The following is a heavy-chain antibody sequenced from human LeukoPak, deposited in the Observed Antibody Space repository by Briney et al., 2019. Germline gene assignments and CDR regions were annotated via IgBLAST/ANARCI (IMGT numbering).Heavy chain of an antibody. CDR3: TDGSWYVGFDY. CDR2: IRSKANSYAT. J-gene: IGHJ4*02. D-gene: IGHD6-13*01. CDR1: GFTFSGYA. V-gene: IGHV3-73*01. Sequence: PGGSLTLSCAASGFTFSGYAMYWVRQASGKGLEWVGRIRSKANSYATAYSASVKVRFTISRNDKNDTAHLKMNSLKTDDTAVYYCTDGSWYVGFDYWGQGTLVTAS.